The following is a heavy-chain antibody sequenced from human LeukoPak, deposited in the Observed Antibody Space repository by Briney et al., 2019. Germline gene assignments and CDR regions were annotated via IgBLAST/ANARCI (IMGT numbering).Heavy chain of an antibody. CDR2: ISSRGSHI. J-gene: IGHJ4*02. CDR1: GFTFSSYS. Sequence: GGSLRLSCAASGFTFSSYSMNWVRQAPGKGLEWVASISSRGSHIYYTDSLKGRFTVSRDNANNSLSLQMNSLRAEDTAVYYCIRGHPYDFWNVDYWGQGTLVTVSS. V-gene: IGHV3-21*01. CDR3: IRGHPYDFWNVDY. D-gene: IGHD3-3*01.